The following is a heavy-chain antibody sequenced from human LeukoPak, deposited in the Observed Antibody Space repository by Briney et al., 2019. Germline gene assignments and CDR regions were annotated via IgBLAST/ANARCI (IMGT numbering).Heavy chain of an antibody. Sequence: SETLSLTCTVSGGSISNYYWSWIRQPPGKGLEWIGYIYSSGSTNYNPSLKSRVTMSVDTSKNQFSLELSSVAAADTAVYYCATQSNYYGSVTLDYWGQGTLVTVSS. CDR2: IYSSGST. CDR3: ATQSNYYGSVTLDY. CDR1: GGSISNYY. J-gene: IGHJ4*02. V-gene: IGHV4-59*08. D-gene: IGHD3-10*01.